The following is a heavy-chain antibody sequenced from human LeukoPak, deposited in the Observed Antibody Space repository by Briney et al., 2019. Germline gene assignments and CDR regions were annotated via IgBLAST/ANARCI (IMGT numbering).Heavy chain of an antibody. CDR1: GGSISSSNW. V-gene: IGHV4-4*02. CDR2: IFHSGST. Sequence: SETLSLTCAVSGGSISSSNWWSWVRQPPGKGLEWIGEIFHSGSTNYNPSLKSRVTISVDKSKNQFSLKLSSCSAPDPAVYYGASIGNYYFDYWGQGTLVSVCS. D-gene: IGHD1-1*01. CDR3: ASIGNYYFDY. J-gene: IGHJ4*02.